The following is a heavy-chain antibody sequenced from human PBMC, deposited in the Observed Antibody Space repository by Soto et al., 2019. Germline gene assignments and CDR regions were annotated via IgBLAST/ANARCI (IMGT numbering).Heavy chain of an antibody. CDR1: GFSLSTGGVG. J-gene: IGHJ4*02. CDR3: AHLPPFGDYSLNX. V-gene: IGHV2-5*01. CDR2: IYWNGET. Sequence: SGPTLVHPTQTLTLTCNFSGFSLSTGGVGVSWVRRPPGKALEWLTLIYWNGETRTSPSLENRLTVTKDASKNQLALTMTNMDPVDTATYYCAHLPPFGDYSLNXWGQGIRVTVSX. D-gene: IGHD4-17*01.